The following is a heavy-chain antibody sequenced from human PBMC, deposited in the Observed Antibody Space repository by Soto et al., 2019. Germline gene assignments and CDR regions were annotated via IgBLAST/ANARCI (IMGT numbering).Heavy chain of an antibody. CDR2: IYWDDDK. Sequence: QITLKESGPTLVKPTQTLTLTCTFSGFSLSTSGVGVGWIRQPPGKALEWLALIYWDDDKRYSPSLKSRLTITKDTSKNQVVLTMNNMDPVDTATYYCAHRRRFGEPGGYYYYYGMDVWGQGTTVTVSS. CDR1: GFSLSTSGVG. CDR3: AHRRRFGEPGGYYYYYGMDV. J-gene: IGHJ6*02. V-gene: IGHV2-5*02. D-gene: IGHD3-10*01.